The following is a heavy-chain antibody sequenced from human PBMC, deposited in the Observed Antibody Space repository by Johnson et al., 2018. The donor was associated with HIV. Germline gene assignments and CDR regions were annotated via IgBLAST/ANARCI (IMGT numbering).Heavy chain of an antibody. CDR1: GFTFSSYW. V-gene: IGHV3-23*04. J-gene: IGHJ3*02. CDR3: ARGNTFDI. Sequence: VQLVESGGGLVQPGGSLRLSCAASGFTFSSYWISWVRQAPGKGLEWVSGISGSGGSTYYADSVKGRFTISRDNSKNTLYLQMNSLTAGDTAVYYCARGNTFDIWGQGTLVTVSS. CDR2: ISGSGGST.